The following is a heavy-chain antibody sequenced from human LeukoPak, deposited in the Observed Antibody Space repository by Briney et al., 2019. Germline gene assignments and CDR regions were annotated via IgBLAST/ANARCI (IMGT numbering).Heavy chain of an antibody. CDR2: INTTNLV. CDR3: ARDLDWSFDY. CDR1: GFTFNTFT. Sequence: GGSLRLSCAASGFTFNTFTMNWVRQAPGKGLEWISWINTTNLVYYADSVKGRFTISRDDARNSLHLQLNSLRDEDTAVYYCARDLDWSFDYWGQGALVTVSS. V-gene: IGHV3-48*02. J-gene: IGHJ4*02. D-gene: IGHD3-9*01.